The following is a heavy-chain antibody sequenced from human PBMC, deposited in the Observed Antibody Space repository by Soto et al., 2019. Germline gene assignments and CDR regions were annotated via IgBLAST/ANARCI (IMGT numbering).Heavy chain of an antibody. D-gene: IGHD2-15*01. J-gene: IGHJ4*02. CDR3: ERGGGGGLFAP. CDR1: GFTFGDSY. V-gene: IGHV3-11*06. CDR2: ISPGSRYP. Sequence: PGGSLRLSCAGSGFTFGDSYMSWIRQAPGKGLEWLSYISPGSRYPAYADSVKGRFTISRDNAKRSLYLQMMSLTAEDTAIYYYERGGGGGLFAPGGKGTMVTVSS.